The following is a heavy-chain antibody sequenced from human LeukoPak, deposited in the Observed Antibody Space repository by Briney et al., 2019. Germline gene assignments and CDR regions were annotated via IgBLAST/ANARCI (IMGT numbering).Heavy chain of an antibody. V-gene: IGHV3-7*01. CDR1: GFTFSNSW. CDR2: IIEDGSEK. Sequence: GGSLRLSCAASGFTFSNSWMTWIRQAPGKGLEWVANIIEDGSEKNYVDSVRGRFTISRDNAKNSLYLQMNSLRAEDTAVYYCARDSGWYPVDYWGQGTLVTVSS. D-gene: IGHD6-19*01. J-gene: IGHJ4*02. CDR3: ARDSGWYPVDY.